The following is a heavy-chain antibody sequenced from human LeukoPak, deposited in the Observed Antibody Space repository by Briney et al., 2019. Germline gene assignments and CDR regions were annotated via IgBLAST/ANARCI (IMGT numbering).Heavy chain of an antibody. J-gene: IGHJ4*02. CDR1: GFTFTGHS. Sequence: GGSLRLSCVASGFTFTGHSMHWVRQAPGKGLEWVSSISSSSSYIYYADSVKGRFTISRDNAKNSLYLQMNSLRAEDTAVYYCARDDYGGIDYWGQGTLVTVSS. V-gene: IGHV3-21*01. CDR2: ISSSSSYI. CDR3: ARDDYGGIDY. D-gene: IGHD3-16*01.